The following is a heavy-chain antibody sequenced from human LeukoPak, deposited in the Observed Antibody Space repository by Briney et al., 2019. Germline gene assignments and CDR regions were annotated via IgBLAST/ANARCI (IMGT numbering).Heavy chain of an antibody. Sequence: ASVKVSCKASGYTFTGYYMHWVRQAPGQGLEWMGWINPNSGGTNYAQKLQGRVTMTTDTSTSTAYMELRSLRSDDTAVYYCARGLDIVVVPAATRHHYYYGMDVWGQGTTVTVSS. CDR2: INPNSGGT. D-gene: IGHD2-2*01. J-gene: IGHJ6*02. V-gene: IGHV1-2*02. CDR3: ARGLDIVVVPAATRHHYYYGMDV. CDR1: GYTFTGYY.